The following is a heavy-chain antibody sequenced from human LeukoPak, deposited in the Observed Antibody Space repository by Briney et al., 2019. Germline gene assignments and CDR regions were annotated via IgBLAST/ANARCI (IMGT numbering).Heavy chain of an antibody. D-gene: IGHD2-21*02. Sequence: GGSLRLSCAASGFTFSDYYMTWIRQAPGKALEWVSYVSSGSSTIYYADSVKGRFTVSRDNGKGSLYRHMNSLRAEDTSMYYCAIGESSYCSGGCYFASWGQGTLVSISS. CDR3: AIGESSYCSGGCYFAS. CDR2: VSSGSSTI. CDR1: GFTFSDYY. J-gene: IGHJ5*01. V-gene: IGHV3-11*04.